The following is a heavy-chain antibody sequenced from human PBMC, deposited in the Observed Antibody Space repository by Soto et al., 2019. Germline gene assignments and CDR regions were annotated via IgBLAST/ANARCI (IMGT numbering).Heavy chain of an antibody. V-gene: IGHV1-3*01. Sequence: AASVKVSCKASGYTFTSYAMHWVRQAPGQRLEWMGWINAGNGNTKYSQKFQGRVTITRDTSASTAYMELSSLRSEDTAVYYCARSIVVVTALDYWGQATPVTVS. J-gene: IGHJ4*02. CDR3: ARSIVVVTALDY. CDR2: INAGNGNT. D-gene: IGHD2-21*02. CDR1: GYTFTSYA.